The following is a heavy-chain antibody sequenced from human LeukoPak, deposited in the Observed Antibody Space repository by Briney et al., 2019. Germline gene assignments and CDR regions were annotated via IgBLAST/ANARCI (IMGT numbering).Heavy chain of an antibody. V-gene: IGHV1-18*04. J-gene: IGHJ4*02. Sequence: GASVKVSCKASGYTFTGYYMHWVRQAPGQGLEWMGWISAYNGNTNYAQKLQGRVTMTTDTSTSTAYMELRSLRSDDTAVYYCARDGGYCSGGSCYSGFDYWGQGTLVTVSS. CDR3: ARDGGYCSGGSCYSGFDY. D-gene: IGHD2-15*01. CDR2: ISAYNGNT. CDR1: GYTFTGYY.